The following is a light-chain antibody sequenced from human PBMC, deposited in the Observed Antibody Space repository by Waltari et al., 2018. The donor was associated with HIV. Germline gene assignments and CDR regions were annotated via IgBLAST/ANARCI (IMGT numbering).Light chain of an antibody. CDR2: DNN. V-gene: IGLV1-51*01. CDR3: ATWDTTLTAGV. CDR1: RSNIGNNY. Sequence: QSVLTQPPSVSATPGEKVTISCSGSRSNIGNNYLSWYQQFPGTAPKLLIYDNNKRPSGIPDRFSGSKSGTSATLGITGLQTGDEADYYCATWDTTLTAGVFGGGTNVTVL. J-gene: IGLJ3*02.